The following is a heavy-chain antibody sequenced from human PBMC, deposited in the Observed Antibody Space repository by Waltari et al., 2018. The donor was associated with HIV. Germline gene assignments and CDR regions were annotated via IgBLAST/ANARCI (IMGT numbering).Heavy chain of an antibody. CDR3: ARGGYDSSGYYGDAFDI. D-gene: IGHD3-22*01. J-gene: IGHJ3*02. CDR1: GGSISSSNW. Sequence: QVQLQESGPGLVKPSGTLSLTCAVSGGSISSSNWWSWVRQPPGKGLEWIGEVYHSGSTNYNPSLQSRVTISVDKSKNQFSLELSSVTAADTAVYYCARGGYDSSGYYGDAFDIWGQGTMVTVSS. CDR2: VYHSGST. V-gene: IGHV4-4*02.